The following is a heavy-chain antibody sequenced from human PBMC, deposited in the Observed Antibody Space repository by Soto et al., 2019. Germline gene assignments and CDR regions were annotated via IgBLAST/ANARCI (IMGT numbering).Heavy chain of an antibody. CDR2: IYHSGST. CDR3: ARVSYDILTGYYIFEY. V-gene: IGHV4-4*02. D-gene: IGHD3-9*01. J-gene: IGHJ4*02. Sequence: SETLSLTCAVSGGSISSSNWWSWVRQPPGKGLEWIGEIYHSGSTNYNPSLKSRVTISVDKSKNQFSLKLSSVTAADTAVYYCARVSYDILTGYYIFEYWGQGTLVTVSS. CDR1: GGSISSSNW.